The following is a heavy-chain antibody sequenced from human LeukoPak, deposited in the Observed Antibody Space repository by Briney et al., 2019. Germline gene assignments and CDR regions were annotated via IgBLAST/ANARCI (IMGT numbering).Heavy chain of an antibody. J-gene: IGHJ4*02. D-gene: IGHD1-7*01. Sequence: PGGSLTLSCAASGFSFSSDTMNWVRQAPGKGLEWVSHISTSSSTVYYADSVKGRFTISRDNAKNSLYLQMSGLRDEDTAVYYCAREMGTTSDSWGQGTLVTVSS. V-gene: IGHV3-48*02. CDR1: GFSFSSDT. CDR3: AREMGTTSDS. CDR2: ISTSSSTV.